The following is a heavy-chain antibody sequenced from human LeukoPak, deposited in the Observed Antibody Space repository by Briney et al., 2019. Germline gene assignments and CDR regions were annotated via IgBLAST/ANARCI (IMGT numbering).Heavy chain of an antibody. J-gene: IGHJ4*02. CDR3: ARTTSFTASGYDY. D-gene: IGHD6-25*01. CDR1: GYTFTNYH. CDR2: INPNNGDS. V-gene: IGHV1-8*03. Sequence: GASVTVSFKASGYTFTNYHINWVRQATGQGLAWMGWINPNNGDSGFAQKFQGRVTITRDTAMTTAYMELSSLTSEDTAIYFCARTTSFTASGYDYWGQGTLVTVSS.